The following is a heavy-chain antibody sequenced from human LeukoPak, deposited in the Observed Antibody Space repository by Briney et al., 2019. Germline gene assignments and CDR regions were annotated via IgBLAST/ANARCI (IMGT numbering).Heavy chain of an antibody. CDR1: GDSISSYY. D-gene: IGHD3-9*01. V-gene: IGHV4-59*01. CDR2: IYYSGST. Sequence: KPSETLSLTCTVSGDSISSYYWSWIRQPSGKGLEWIGYIYYSGSTNYNPSLKSRVTISVDTSKNQFSLKLSSVTAADTAVYYCARTFDWLSPFDYWGQGTLVTVSS. CDR3: ARTFDWLSPFDY. J-gene: IGHJ4*02.